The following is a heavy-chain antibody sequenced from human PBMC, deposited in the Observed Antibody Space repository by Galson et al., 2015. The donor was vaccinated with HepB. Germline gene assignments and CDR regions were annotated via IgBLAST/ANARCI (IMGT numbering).Heavy chain of an antibody. CDR1: GFTFNTYG. CDR2: IWYDGSSK. J-gene: IGHJ4*02. D-gene: IGHD3-10*01. V-gene: IGHV3-33*01. CDR3: ARDRGAHYFDY. Sequence: LRLSCAASGFTFNTYGMHWVRQAPGKGLEWVAVIWYDGSSKKFADSVKDRFTISRDNSKNTLYLQMNSLRAEDTAVYYCARDRGAHYFDYWGQGTLVTVSS.